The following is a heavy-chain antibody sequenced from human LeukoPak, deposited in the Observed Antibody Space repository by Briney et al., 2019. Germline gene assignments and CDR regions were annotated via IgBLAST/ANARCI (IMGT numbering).Heavy chain of an antibody. CDR1: GGSFSSYA. J-gene: IGHJ4*02. V-gene: IGHV1-69*01. CDR2: IIPIFGTA. Sequence: ASVNVPCKASGGSFSSYAISWVRQAPGQGLEWMGAIIPIFGTANHAQKLQGRVTITADESKSTAFLELSSLRSEDTAVYYCATQGGDCSGGRCYFGYWGQGTLVTVS. D-gene: IGHD2-15*01. CDR3: ATQGGDCSGGRCYFGY.